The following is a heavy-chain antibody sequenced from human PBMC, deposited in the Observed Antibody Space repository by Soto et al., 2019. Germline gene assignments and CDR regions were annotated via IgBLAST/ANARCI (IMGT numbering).Heavy chain of an antibody. CDR2: IYYSGST. CDR3: ARQGIAAPLYYYYGMDV. Sequence: QLQLQESGPGLVKPSETLSLTCTVSGGSTSSSSYYWGWIRQPPGKGLEWIGSIYYSGSTYYHPSLKSRVTISVDTSKNQFSLKLSSVTAADTAVYYCARQGIAAPLYYYYGMDVWGQGTTVTVSS. J-gene: IGHJ6*02. V-gene: IGHV4-39*01. CDR1: GGSTSSSSYY. D-gene: IGHD6-6*01.